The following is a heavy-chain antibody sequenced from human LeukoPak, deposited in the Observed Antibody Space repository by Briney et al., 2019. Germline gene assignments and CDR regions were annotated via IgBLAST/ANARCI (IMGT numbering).Heavy chain of an antibody. CDR2: INHSGST. D-gene: IGHD3-10*01. Sequence: SETLSLTCAVYGGSFSGYYWSWIRQPPGKGLEWIGEINHSGSTNYNPSLKSRVTISVDTSKNQFSLKLSSVTAADTAVYYCASFYGSGSYYPKPDYWGQGTLVTVSS. V-gene: IGHV4-34*01. CDR3: ASFYGSGSYYPKPDY. CDR1: GGSFSGYY. J-gene: IGHJ4*02.